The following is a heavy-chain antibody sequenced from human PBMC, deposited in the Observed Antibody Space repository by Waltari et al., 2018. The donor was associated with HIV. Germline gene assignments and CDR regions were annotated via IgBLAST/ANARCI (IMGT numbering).Heavy chain of an antibody. Sequence: PGASVKVSCKASGYTFTGYYMHWVRQAPGQGLEWMGRINPNSGGTNYAQKFQGRVTMTRDTSISTAYMELSRLRSDDTAVYYCARGSNYDSSGYYYYWGQGTLVTVSS. D-gene: IGHD3-22*01. CDR1: GYTFTGYY. CDR2: INPNSGGT. V-gene: IGHV1-2*06. J-gene: IGHJ4*02. CDR3: ARGSNYDSSGYYYY.